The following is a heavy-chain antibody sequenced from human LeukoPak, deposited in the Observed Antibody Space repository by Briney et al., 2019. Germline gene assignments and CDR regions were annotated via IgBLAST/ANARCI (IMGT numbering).Heavy chain of an antibody. CDR3: AREGIAVAGID. Sequence: SETLSLTCTVSGGSISSYYWSWIRQPPGKGLEWIGYIYYSGSTNYNPSLKSRVTISVDTSKNQFSLKLSSVTAADTAVYYCAREGIAVAGIDWGQGTLATVSS. V-gene: IGHV4-59*01. CDR2: IYYSGST. D-gene: IGHD6-19*01. J-gene: IGHJ4*02. CDR1: GGSISSYY.